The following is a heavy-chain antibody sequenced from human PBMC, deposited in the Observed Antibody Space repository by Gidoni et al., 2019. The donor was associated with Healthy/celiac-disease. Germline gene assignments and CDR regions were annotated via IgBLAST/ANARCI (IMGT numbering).Heavy chain of an antibody. CDR3: ARDLRVLGMDV. V-gene: IGHV4-59*01. CDR1: GGSISSYY. Sequence: VQLHESGPGLVQPSETLSLPCTVSGGSISSYYWSCIRQPPGKGLEWIGYIYDSGSTSYNPSLKSRVTISVDTSKNQFSLRLSSVTAADTAVYYCARDLRVLGMDVWGQGTTVTVSS. CDR2: IYDSGST. J-gene: IGHJ6*02.